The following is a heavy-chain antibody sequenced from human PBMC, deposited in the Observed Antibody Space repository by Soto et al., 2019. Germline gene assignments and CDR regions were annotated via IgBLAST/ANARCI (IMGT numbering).Heavy chain of an antibody. V-gene: IGHV1-18*01. Sequence: GASVKVSCKASGYTFKSYGVTWVRQAPGQGLEWMGWISAYNGNTNYAQKLQGRVTMTTDTSTSTAYMELRSLRSDDTAVYFCARDQGVVVTADNWFDPWGQGILVTVSS. CDR3: ARDQGVVVTADNWFDP. D-gene: IGHD2-21*02. CDR2: ISAYNGNT. J-gene: IGHJ5*02. CDR1: GYTFKSYG.